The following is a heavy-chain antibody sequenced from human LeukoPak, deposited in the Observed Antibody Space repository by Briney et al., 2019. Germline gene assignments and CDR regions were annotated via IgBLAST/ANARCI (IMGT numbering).Heavy chain of an antibody. CDR2: IRYDGSNK. Sequence: GGSLRLSCAASGLTFSSYGMHWVRQAPGKGLEWVAFIRYDGSNKYYADSVKGRFTISRDNSKNTLYLQMNSLRAEDTAVYYCAKAYSGSPGMGYYYYMDVWGKGTTVTVSS. J-gene: IGHJ6*03. CDR1: GLTFSSYG. V-gene: IGHV3-30*02. CDR3: AKAYSGSPGMGYYYYMDV. D-gene: IGHD1-26*01.